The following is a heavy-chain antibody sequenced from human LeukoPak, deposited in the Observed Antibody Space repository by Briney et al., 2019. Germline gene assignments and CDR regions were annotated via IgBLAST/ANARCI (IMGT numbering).Heavy chain of an antibody. CDR2: IYYSGST. J-gene: IGHJ5*02. CDR3: ARQYSSGWYGNWFDP. V-gene: IGHV4-39*01. CDR1: GGSISSSSYY. D-gene: IGHD6-19*01. Sequence: SETLSLTCTVSGGSISSSSYYWGWIRQPPGKGLEWIGSIYYSGSTYYNPSLKSRVTISVDTSKSQFSLKLSSVTAADTAVYYCARQYSSGWYGNWFDPWGQGTLVTVSS.